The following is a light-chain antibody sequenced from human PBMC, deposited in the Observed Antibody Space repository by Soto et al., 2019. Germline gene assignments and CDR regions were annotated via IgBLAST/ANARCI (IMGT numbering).Light chain of an antibody. CDR1: QSVSNW. V-gene: IGKV1-5*01. Sequence: DVQITHSPSTLSASLGDRVSITCRASQSVSNWLAWYQQKPGIAPNLLIYDASTLESGVPSRFSGSGSGTEFTLTISSLQPDDFATYYCQQYKTYPWTFGQGTKVDIK. CDR3: QQYKTYPWT. J-gene: IGKJ1*01. CDR2: DAS.